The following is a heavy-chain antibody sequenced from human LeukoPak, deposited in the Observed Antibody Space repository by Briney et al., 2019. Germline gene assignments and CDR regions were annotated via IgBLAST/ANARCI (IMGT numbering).Heavy chain of an antibody. J-gene: IGHJ5*02. Sequence: ASVKVSCKASGYTFSGYYMHWVRQAPGQGLEWMGWINPKSGGTNEAQKFHDRVTMTRDTSIRTAYMEVSRLRSDDTAVYYCARRAVRNWFDPWGQGTLVTVSS. CDR2: INPKSGGT. CDR3: ARRAVRNWFDP. V-gene: IGHV1-2*02. CDR1: GYTFSGYY. D-gene: IGHD6-19*01.